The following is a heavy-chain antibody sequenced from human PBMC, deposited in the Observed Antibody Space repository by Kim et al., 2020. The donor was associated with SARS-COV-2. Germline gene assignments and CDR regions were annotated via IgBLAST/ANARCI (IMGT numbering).Heavy chain of an antibody. CDR3: AKERTYGWTSSCYTAHFDY. D-gene: IGHD2-2*02. Sequence: KGRFTISRDNARHSLYLQLNGVTAEDTAVYYCAKERTYGWTSSCYTAHFDYWGQGTLVTVSS. J-gene: IGHJ4*02. V-gene: IGHV3-48*03.